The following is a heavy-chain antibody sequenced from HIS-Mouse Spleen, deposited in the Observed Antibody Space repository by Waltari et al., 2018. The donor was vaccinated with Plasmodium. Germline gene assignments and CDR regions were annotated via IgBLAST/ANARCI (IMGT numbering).Heavy chain of an antibody. Sequence: QVQLQQWGAGLLKPSETLSLTCAVYGGSFSGYYWSWIRQPPGKGLEWIGEINHSGSNNYNPALKSRVTISVDTSKNQFSLKLSSGTAADTAVYYCARGGVGWLPYWGQGTLVTVSS. D-gene: IGHD1-26*01. J-gene: IGHJ4*02. V-gene: IGHV4-34*01. CDR2: INHSGSN. CDR3: ARGGVGWLPY. CDR1: GGSFSGYY.